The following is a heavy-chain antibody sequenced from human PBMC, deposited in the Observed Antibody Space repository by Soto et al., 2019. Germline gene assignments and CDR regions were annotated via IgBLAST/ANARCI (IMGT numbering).Heavy chain of an antibody. V-gene: IGHV3-15*01. CDR1: GFTFTNAW. Sequence: EVQLVESGGGLAKPGGSLRLSCAASGFTFTNAWMTWVRQGPGKGLEWVGRIKSKTDGGTIDYAAPVKGRFTISRDDSKNTLYLQMNSLKTEDTAVYYCTTGPNLRPLAAFDIWGQGTVVTVSS. CDR3: TTGPNLRPLAAFDI. J-gene: IGHJ3*02. CDR2: IKSKTDGGTI.